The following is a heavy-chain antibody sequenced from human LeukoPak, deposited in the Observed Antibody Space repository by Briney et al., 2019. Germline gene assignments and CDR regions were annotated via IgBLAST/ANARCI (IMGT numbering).Heavy chain of an antibody. CDR2: ISASGGRT. CDR1: GFTFSSYA. CDR3: ARSPDVSQDSHGQPSYSDC. D-gene: IGHD1-14*01. Sequence: PGGSLRLSCAASGFTFSSYAMSWVRQAPGKGLEWVSSISASGGRTYYADSVKGRFTISRDNFRNTLFLQMNILRAGDSAIYYCARSPDVSQDSHGQPSYSDCWGQGTLVTVSS. J-gene: IGHJ4*02. V-gene: IGHV3-23*01.